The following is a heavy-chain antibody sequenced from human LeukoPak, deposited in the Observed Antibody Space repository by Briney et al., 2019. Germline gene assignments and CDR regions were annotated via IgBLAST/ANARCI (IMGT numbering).Heavy chain of an antibody. D-gene: IGHD5-18*01. Sequence: PGGSLRLSCAASGFTFSSYGMHWVRQAPGKGLEWVAVISYDGSNKYYADSVKGRFTISRDNSKNTLYLQMNSLRAEDTAVYYCAKDTSSYSSGGYFDYWGQGTLVTVSS. J-gene: IGHJ4*02. CDR2: ISYDGSNK. V-gene: IGHV3-30*18. CDR3: AKDTSSYSSGGYFDY. CDR1: GFTFSSYG.